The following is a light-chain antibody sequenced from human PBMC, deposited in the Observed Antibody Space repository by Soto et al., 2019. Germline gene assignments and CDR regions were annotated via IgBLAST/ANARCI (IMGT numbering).Light chain of an antibody. CDR1: QSVSSSY. CDR2: GAS. V-gene: IGKV3-20*01. CDR3: QQYGSSPPFT. Sequence: EIVLTQSPGTLSLSPGERATLSCRASQSVSSSYLAWYQQKPGQAPRLLIYGASSRATGIPDFTLTISRLEPEDFAVYYCQQYGSSPPFTFGGGNKVEIK. J-gene: IGKJ4*01.